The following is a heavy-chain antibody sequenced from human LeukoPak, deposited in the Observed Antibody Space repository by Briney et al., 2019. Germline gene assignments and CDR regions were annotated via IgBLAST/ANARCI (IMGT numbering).Heavy chain of an antibody. CDR2: INHSGST. CDR3: ARRPGSHRRYCRGGSCYPPDY. D-gene: IGHD2-15*01. CDR1: GGSFSGYY. V-gene: IGHV4-34*01. J-gene: IGHJ4*02. Sequence: KPSETLSLTCAVYGGSFSGYYWSWIRQPPGKGLEWIGEINHSGSTNYNPSLKSRVTISVDTSKNQFSLKLSSVTAADTAVYYCARRPGSHRRYCRGGSCYPPDYWGQGTLVTVSS.